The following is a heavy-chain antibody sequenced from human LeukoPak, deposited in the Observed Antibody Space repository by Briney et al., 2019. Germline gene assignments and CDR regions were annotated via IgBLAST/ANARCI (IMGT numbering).Heavy chain of an antibody. D-gene: IGHD3-22*01. CDR3: AKDAQLDYYDSSGYYTFQH. J-gene: IGHJ1*01. CDR1: GFTFSSYW. Sequence: GGSLRLSCTASGFTFSSYWMHWVRQAPGMGLVWVSRINSDGSSRNYADSVKGRFTISRDNSKNTLYLQMNSLRAEDTAVYYCAKDAQLDYYDSSGYYTFQHWGQGTLVTVSS. V-gene: IGHV3-74*01. CDR2: INSDGSSR.